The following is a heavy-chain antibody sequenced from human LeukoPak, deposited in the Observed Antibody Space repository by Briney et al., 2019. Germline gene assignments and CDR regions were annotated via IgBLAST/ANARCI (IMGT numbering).Heavy chain of an antibody. CDR2: TNPSGGST. J-gene: IGHJ4*02. V-gene: IGHV1-46*01. D-gene: IGHD2-15*01. CDR1: GYTFTSYD. Sequence: ASVKVSCKASGYTFTSYDINWVRQAPGQGLEWMGITNPSGGSTSYAQKFQGRVTMTRDTSTSTVCMELSSLRSEDTAVYYCAVVVVAATSFDYWGQGTLVTVSP. CDR3: AVVVVAATSFDY.